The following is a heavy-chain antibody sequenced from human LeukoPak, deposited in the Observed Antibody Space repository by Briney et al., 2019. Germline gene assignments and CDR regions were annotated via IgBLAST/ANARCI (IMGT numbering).Heavy chain of an antibody. V-gene: IGHV3-23*01. Sequence: GGSLRLSCAASGFTFSSYAMSWVRQAPGKGLEWVSAISGSGGSTYYADSVKGRFTISRDNSKNTLYLQMNSLRAEDTAVHYCAKDFPTMIVVVTYYYYYGMDVWGQGTTVTVSS. CDR3: AKDFPTMIVVVTYYYYYGMDV. D-gene: IGHD3-22*01. CDR2: ISGSGGST. J-gene: IGHJ6*02. CDR1: GFTFSSYA.